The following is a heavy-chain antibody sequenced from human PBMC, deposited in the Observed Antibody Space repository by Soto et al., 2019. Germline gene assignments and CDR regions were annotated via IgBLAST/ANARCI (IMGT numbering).Heavy chain of an antibody. D-gene: IGHD5-12*01. J-gene: IGHJ3*02. V-gene: IGHV3-33*01. CDR2: IWYDGSNK. CDR1: GFTFSSYG. CDR3: ARDLTKMATIGAFDI. Sequence: SLSLSCAASGFTFSSYGMHWVRQAPGKGLEWVAVIWYDGSNKYYADSVKGRFTISRDNSKNTLYLQMNSLRAEDTAVYYCARDLTKMATIGAFDIWGQGTMVTVSS.